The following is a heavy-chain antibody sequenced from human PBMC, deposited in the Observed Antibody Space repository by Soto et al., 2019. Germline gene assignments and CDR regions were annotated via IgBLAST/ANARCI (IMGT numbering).Heavy chain of an antibody. Sequence: GGSLRLSCAASGFTFSSYAMGWVRQGPGKGLEWVAVVSIGGSTHYADSVRGRFTISRDNSKNTLSLQMNSLTAEDTAVYFCAKRRGTGGHFDYWGQGALVTVSS. CDR1: GFTFSSYA. CDR2: VSIGGST. D-gene: IGHD2-8*02. J-gene: IGHJ4*02. V-gene: IGHV3-23*01. CDR3: AKRRGTGGHFDY.